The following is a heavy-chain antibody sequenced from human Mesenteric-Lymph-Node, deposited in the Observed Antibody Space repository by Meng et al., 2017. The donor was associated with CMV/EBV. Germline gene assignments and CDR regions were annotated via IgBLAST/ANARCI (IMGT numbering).Heavy chain of an antibody. V-gene: IGHV5-51*01. J-gene: IGHJ3*02. CDR3: ARLGGDGSGDHREAFDI. D-gene: IGHD2-21*01. CDR1: GYTFSNYW. CDR2: IYLRDADS. Sequence: GESLKISCKGSGYTFSNYWIGWVRQMPGQGLEWMAIIYLRDADSRYNPSLQGQVTISADKSISTAYLQWGSLKASDTAMYFCARLGGDGSGDHREAFDIWGQGTMVTVSS.